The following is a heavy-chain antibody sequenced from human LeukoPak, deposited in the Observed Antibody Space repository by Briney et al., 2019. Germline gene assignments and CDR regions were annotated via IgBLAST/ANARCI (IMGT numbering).Heavy chain of an antibody. CDR3: ARESGYDRDFDY. CDR1: GGSVNNYY. J-gene: IGHJ4*02. Sequence: SETLSLTCTVSGGSVNNYYWNWLRQPPGKGLEWIGYVSNSGSGSTKYNPSLESRVSMSVETSKNQFSLRLSSVTAADTAVYYCARESGYDRDFDYWGQGTLVTVSS. V-gene: IGHV4-59*02. CDR2: VSNSGSGST. D-gene: IGHD5-12*01.